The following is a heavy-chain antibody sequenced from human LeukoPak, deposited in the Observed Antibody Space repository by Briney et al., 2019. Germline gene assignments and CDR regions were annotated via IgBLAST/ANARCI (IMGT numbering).Heavy chain of an antibody. D-gene: IGHD1-26*01. CDR3: AKDQSRVGASDPFDY. CDR1: GFTFSDYY. CDR2: ISGSGATT. Sequence: GGSLRLSCAASGFTFSDYYMSWIRQAPGKGLEWVSSISGSGATTYYADSVKGRFTISRDNSNNTVYLQMNSLRAEDTAVYYCAKDQSRVGASDPFDYWGQGMQVGVSS. J-gene: IGHJ4*02. V-gene: IGHV3-23*01.